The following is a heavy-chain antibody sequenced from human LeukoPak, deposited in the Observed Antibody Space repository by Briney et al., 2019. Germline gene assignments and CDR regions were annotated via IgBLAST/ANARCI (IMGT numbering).Heavy chain of an antibody. CDR3: ARDPVVPAALFDY. CDR1: GFTFSSYS. J-gene: IGHJ4*02. D-gene: IGHD2-2*01. V-gene: IGHV3-21*01. Sequence: PGGSLRLSCAASGFTFSSYSMNWVRQAPGKGLEWVSSISSSSSYIYYADSVKGRFTSSRDNSKNTLYLQMNSLRAEDTAVYYCARDPVVPAALFDYWGQGTLVTVSS. CDR2: ISSSSSYI.